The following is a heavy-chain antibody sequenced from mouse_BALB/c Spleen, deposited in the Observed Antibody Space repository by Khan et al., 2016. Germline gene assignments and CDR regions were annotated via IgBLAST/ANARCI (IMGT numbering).Heavy chain of an antibody. CDR2: IWGGGST. J-gene: IGHJ4*01. V-gene: IGHV2-6-5*01. CDR1: GFSFTDYG. CDR3: AKGGWSYYYALDY. Sequence: QVQLKESGPGLVAPSQSLSLTCTVTGFSFTDYGVSWIRQPPGKGLEWLGGIWGGGSTYYNSALKSSLSINKDIPKRQVVLKLSSLQANDTAMYYCAKGGWSYYYALDYWGQGTSVTVSS.